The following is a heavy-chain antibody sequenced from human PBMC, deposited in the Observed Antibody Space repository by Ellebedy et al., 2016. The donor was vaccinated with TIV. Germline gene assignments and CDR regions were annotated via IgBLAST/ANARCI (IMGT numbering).Heavy chain of an antibody. CDR3: VSPRGGYCRGDSCIFDY. CDR2: TSYDGSNN. J-gene: IGHJ4*02. V-gene: IGHV3-30-3*01. Sequence: PGGSLRLSCVASGFTFSSYAMHWVRQAPGRGLEWVAGTSYDGSNNSYAHSVKGRFTISRDNSKNTLYLQMNSLRNEDKAVYYCVSPRGGYCRGDSCIFDYWGQGSLVTVSS. CDR1: GFTFSSYA. D-gene: IGHD2-15*01.